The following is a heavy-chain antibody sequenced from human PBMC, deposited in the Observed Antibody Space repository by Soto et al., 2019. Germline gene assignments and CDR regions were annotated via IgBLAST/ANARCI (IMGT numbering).Heavy chain of an antibody. Sequence: GGSLRLSCAGSTFNFTSYSLNWVRQAPGKGLEWVSSISATSTYIFYADSVKGRFTISRDNAKNSVSLQMNSLRAEDTALYYCARFKSPTGSLHVDHWRRRTLVTVSS. CDR3: ARFKSPTGSLHVDH. D-gene: IGHD3-9*01. J-gene: IGHJ4*02. CDR2: ISATSTYI. V-gene: IGHV3-21*01. CDR1: TFNFTSYS.